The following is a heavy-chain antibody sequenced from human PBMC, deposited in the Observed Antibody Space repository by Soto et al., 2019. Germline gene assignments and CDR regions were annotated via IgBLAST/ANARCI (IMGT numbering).Heavy chain of an antibody. CDR2: TIPILGIA. Sequence: ASVKVSCKASGGTFSSYAISWVRQAPGQGLEWMGRTIPILGIANYAQKFQGRVTITADKSTSTAYMKLSSLRSEDTAVYYCARPIATGPGSYYDAFDIWGQGTMVTVSS. V-gene: IGHV1-69*04. J-gene: IGHJ3*02. CDR1: GGTFSSYA. D-gene: IGHD3-10*01. CDR3: ARPIATGPGSYYDAFDI.